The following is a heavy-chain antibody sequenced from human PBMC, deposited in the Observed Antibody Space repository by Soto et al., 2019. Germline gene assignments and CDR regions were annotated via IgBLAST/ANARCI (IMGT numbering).Heavy chain of an antibody. CDR2: ISYDGSSK. J-gene: IGHJ6*02. CDR1: EFTFSTYA. Sequence: QVQVVESGGGVVQPGRSLRLSCAVSEFTFSTYAMHWVRQAPGKGLEWVAVISYDGSSKYYADSVKGRFTISRDNSKNTLYLQMNSLRGEDTAVYYCARDQHRDIVDTGSYGMDVWGQGTTVTVSS. CDR3: ARDQHRDIVDTGSYGMDV. D-gene: IGHD5-12*01. V-gene: IGHV3-30-3*01.